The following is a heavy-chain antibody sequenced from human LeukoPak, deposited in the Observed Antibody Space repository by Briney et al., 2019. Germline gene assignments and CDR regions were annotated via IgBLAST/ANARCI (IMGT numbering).Heavy chain of an antibody. Sequence: GGSLRLSCVASGFTFSSDWMSWVRQAPGKGLEWVGNINQDGSEKKNVDSGKGRFIISKDIAKNSLYLQMNSLRGEDTAVYYCARDPNEWELPFDLWGQGTLVTVSS. V-gene: IGHV3-7*01. J-gene: IGHJ4*02. CDR2: INQDGSEK. CDR1: GFTFSSDW. D-gene: IGHD1-26*01. CDR3: ARDPNEWELPFDL.